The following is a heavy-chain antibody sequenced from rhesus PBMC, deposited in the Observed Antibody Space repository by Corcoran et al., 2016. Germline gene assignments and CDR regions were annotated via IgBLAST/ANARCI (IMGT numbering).Heavy chain of an antibody. CDR3: ASDWSSRY. J-gene: IGHJ4*01. V-gene: IGHV4-173*01. CDR1: GGSITSNY. D-gene: IGHD6-13*01. Sequence: QLQLQESGPGLVKPSETLSLTCTVSGGSITSNYWRWIRQSPGKGLEVIGRISSSSGSTDYNPSLKSRVTISTDTSKNQCSLKLTSVTAADTAVYFCASDWSSRYWGQGVLVTVSS. CDR2: ISSSSGST.